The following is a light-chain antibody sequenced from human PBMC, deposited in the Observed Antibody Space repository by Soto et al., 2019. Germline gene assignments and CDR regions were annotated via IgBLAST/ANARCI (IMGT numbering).Light chain of an antibody. V-gene: IGKV3-20*01. J-gene: IGKJ2*01. Sequence: EIVLTQSPGTLSLSPGERATLSCRASQSVSSSYLAWYQQKPGQAPRLLIYGASSRATGIPDRFSGSGSGTDFPLTISRLEPEGFAVYYCQPYGSSPPYTFGQGTKLEIK. CDR1: QSVSSSY. CDR3: QPYGSSPPYT. CDR2: GAS.